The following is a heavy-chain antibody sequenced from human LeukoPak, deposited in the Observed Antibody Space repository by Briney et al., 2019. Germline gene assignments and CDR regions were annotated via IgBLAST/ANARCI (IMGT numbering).Heavy chain of an antibody. D-gene: IGHD2-15*01. CDR1: GGTFISYA. CDR2: IIPILGIA. CDR3: ARAYCSGGSCYRETDY. V-gene: IGHV1-69*04. J-gene: IGHJ4*02. Sequence: SVKVSCKASGGTFISYAISWVRQAPGQGLEWMGRIIPILGIANYAQKFQGRVTIAANKSTSTAYMELSSLRSEDTAVYYCARAYCSGGSCYRETDYWGQGTLVTVSS.